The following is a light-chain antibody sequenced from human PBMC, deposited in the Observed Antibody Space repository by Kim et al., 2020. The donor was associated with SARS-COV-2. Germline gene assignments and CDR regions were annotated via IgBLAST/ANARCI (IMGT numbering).Light chain of an antibody. CDR2: DVN. V-gene: IGLV2-14*03. J-gene: IGLJ3*02. CDR1: SSNVGSSIY. Sequence: GQSISISCTGTSSNVGSSIYVSWHQQHPGKAPKLMIYDVNKRPSGISSRFSGSKSGSTASLTISGLQAEDEADYYCSSFTTRSTLVFGGGTKVTVL. CDR3: SSFTTRSTLV.